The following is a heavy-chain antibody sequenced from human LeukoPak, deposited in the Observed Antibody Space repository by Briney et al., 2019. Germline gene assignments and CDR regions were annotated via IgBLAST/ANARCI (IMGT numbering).Heavy chain of an antibody. D-gene: IGHD3-22*01. CDR3: ARDHYRIVVVDKSGAFDY. CDR2: IYYGGST. J-gene: IGHJ4*02. V-gene: IGHV4-39*07. Sequence: SETLSLTCTVSGGSISSNSYYWGWDRQPPGKGLEWIGSIYYGGSTYYNPSLKSRVTISVDTSKNLFSLKLSSVTAADTAVYYCARDHYRIVVVDKSGAFDYWGQGTLVTVSS. CDR1: GGSISSNSYY.